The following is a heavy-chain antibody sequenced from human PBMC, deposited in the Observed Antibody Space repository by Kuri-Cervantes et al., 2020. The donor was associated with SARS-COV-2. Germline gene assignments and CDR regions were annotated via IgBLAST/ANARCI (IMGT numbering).Heavy chain of an antibody. CDR3: ASPRNQYSSSSPFDY. Sequence: GESLKISCAASRFTFSSYAMSWVRQAPGKGLEWVSAISGSGGSTYYADSVKGRFTISRDNAKNSLYLQMNSLRAEDTAVYYCASPRNQYSSSSPFDYWGQGTLVTVSS. V-gene: IGHV3-23*01. CDR1: RFTFSSYA. J-gene: IGHJ4*02. D-gene: IGHD6-6*01. CDR2: ISGSGGST.